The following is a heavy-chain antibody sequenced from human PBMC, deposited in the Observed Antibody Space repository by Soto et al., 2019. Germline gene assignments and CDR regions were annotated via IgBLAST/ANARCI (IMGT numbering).Heavy chain of an antibody. Sequence: QVQLVQSGAEVKGPGSSVKVSCKASGGAFSSFTISWVRQAPGQGLEWMGRIIPLLDLANYSQRYQGRVTITADTSTTTAYMELSSLKSEDTAVYFCAKLGAHDGAGSNWGQGTLVIVSS. V-gene: IGHV1-69*02. J-gene: IGHJ4*02. CDR3: AKLGAHDGAGSN. CDR1: GGAFSSFT. D-gene: IGHD3-10*01. CDR2: IIPLLDLA.